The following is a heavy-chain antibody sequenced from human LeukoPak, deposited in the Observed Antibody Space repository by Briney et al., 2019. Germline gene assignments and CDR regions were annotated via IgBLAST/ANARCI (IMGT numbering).Heavy chain of an antibody. CDR1: GFTYSTYW. CDR3: TREDRVGGSLDL. Sequence: GGSLRLSCAASGFTYSTYWMSWVRQAPGKGLEWVANIRQDGDEKHYMGSARGRFTISRDNAKNSLYLLMNSLRVEDTAVYYCTREDRVGGSLDLWGQGTLVTVPS. J-gene: IGHJ5*02. CDR2: IRQDGDEK. D-gene: IGHD1-26*01. V-gene: IGHV3-7*01.